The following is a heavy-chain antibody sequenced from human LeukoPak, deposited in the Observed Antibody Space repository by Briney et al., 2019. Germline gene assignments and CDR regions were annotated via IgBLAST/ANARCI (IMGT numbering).Heavy chain of an antibody. CDR2: ISSGGST. J-gene: IGHJ4*02. D-gene: IGHD5-12*01. Sequence: PSQTLSLTCTVSGGSISSGGYYWRWIRQPPGKELEWIGYISSGGSTNYNPSLKSRVTISIDTSKNQFSLKLTSATAADTAVYYCARGDDYKSTLFDYWGQGTLVTVSS. CDR3: ARGDDYKSTLFDY. V-gene: IGHV4-61*08. CDR1: GGSISSGGYY.